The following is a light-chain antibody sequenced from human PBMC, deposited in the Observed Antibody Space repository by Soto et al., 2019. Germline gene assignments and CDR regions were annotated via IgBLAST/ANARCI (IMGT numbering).Light chain of an antibody. CDR1: SSNIGDNS. Sequence: QSVLTQPPSVSAAPGQKVTISCSGSSSNIGDNSVSWYQQLPGTAPKLLIYDDNKRPSGIPDRFSGSKSGTSATLGITGFQTGDEADYYCSSYTSTRTYVFGTGTKVTVL. J-gene: IGLJ1*01. V-gene: IGLV1-51*01. CDR2: DDN. CDR3: SSYTSTRTYV.